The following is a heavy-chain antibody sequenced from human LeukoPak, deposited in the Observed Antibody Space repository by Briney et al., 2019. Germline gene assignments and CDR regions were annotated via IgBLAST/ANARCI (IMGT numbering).Heavy chain of an antibody. V-gene: IGHV4-39*07. CDR3: ARAGSGALRD. J-gene: IGHJ4*02. Sequence: PSETLSLTCTVSGGSIISNSYYWGWIRQPPGKGLEWIGSIYYTGSTYYNPSLKSRVTISVDTSKNQFSLKLSSVTAADMAVYYCARAGSGALRDWGQGTLVTVSS. D-gene: IGHD3-10*01. CDR2: IYYTGST. CDR1: GGSIISNSYY.